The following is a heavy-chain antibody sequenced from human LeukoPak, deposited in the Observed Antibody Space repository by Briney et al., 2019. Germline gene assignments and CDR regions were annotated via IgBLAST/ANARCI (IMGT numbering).Heavy chain of an antibody. Sequence: GGSLRLSCAASGFTFSNAWMSWVRQAPGKGLEWVAFIRYDGSNKYYADSVKGRFTISRDNSKNTLYLQMNSLRAEDTAVYYCANTPGYCSSTSCYRRGFDYWGQGTPVTVSS. V-gene: IGHV3-30*02. CDR2: IRYDGSNK. J-gene: IGHJ4*02. D-gene: IGHD2-2*02. CDR3: ANTPGYCSSTSCYRRGFDY. CDR1: GFTFSNAW.